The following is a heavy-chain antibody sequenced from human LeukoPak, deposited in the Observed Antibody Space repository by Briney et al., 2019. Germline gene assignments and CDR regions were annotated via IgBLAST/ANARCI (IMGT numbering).Heavy chain of an antibody. Sequence: PSETLSLTCTVSGDSISSYYWSWIRQPPGKGLEWIGYIYYSGSTNYNPSLKSRVTISIDTSKNQFSLNLSSVTAADTAVYYCTRERGGYNYGEFVYWGEGTLVTVSS. D-gene: IGHD5-18*01. V-gene: IGHV4-59*01. CDR1: GDSISSYY. CDR3: TRERGGYNYGEFVY. CDR2: IYYSGST. J-gene: IGHJ4*02.